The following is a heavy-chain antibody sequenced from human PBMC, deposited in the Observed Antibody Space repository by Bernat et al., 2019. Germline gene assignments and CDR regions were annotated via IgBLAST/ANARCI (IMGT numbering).Heavy chain of an antibody. CDR2: INPSGGST. J-gene: IGHJ3*02. CDR1: GYTFTSYY. Sequence: QVQLVQSGAEVKKPGASVKVSCKASGYTFTSYYMHWVRQAPGQGLEWMGIINPSGGSTSYAQKFQVRVTMTRDTSTSPVYMELSSRRCEVTAVYYCARELQRWLDGDMFNRGVGDAFDIWGQGTMDTVAS. CDR3: ARELQRWLDGDMFNRGVGDAFDI. V-gene: IGHV1-46*01. D-gene: IGHD4-23*01.